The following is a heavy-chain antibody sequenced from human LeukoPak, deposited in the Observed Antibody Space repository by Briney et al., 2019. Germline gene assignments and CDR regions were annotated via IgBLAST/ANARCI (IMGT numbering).Heavy chain of an antibody. J-gene: IGHJ4*02. CDR1: GYRFSNYR. Sequence: GEPLKISCKGSGYRFSNYRLAWVRQMPGKGLEWMGIIYPGDSETTYSPSFQGHVTISADKSVTTAYLQWSSLKPSDTAIYYCARLDEGFYYDGYGYNFWGQGTLVTVSS. D-gene: IGHD3-22*01. CDR2: IYPGDSET. V-gene: IGHV5-51*01. CDR3: ARLDEGFYYDGYGYNF.